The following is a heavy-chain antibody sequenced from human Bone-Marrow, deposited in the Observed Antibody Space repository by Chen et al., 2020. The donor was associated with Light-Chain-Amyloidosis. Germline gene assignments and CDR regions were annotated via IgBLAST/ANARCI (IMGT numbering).Heavy chain of an antibody. CDR1: GFSVSTSD. CDR3: VRDHISYDYYGMDV. Sequence: EVQVVASGGGWVQPGGSLRLSGAASGFSVSTSDMSWVRQAPGKGLVWGSVISSVVSTFYADSVKGRFTSSRDNSKNTLFLQMISLSAEDTAVYYCVRDHISYDYYGMDVRGHGPTVAV. CDR2: ISSVVST. V-gene: IGHV3-23*04. J-gene: IGHJ6*02.